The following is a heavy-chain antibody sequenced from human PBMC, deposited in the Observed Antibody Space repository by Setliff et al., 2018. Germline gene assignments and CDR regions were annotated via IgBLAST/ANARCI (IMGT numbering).Heavy chain of an antibody. D-gene: IGHD1-1*01. Sequence: PSETLSLTCTVSGASLSSGTYYWGWIRQPPGKGLEWIGRIYYRGDTYYNASLKGXXTXXXXXXXXXXXXXXTSVTAADTAVYYCARTGTYRYFDYWGQGALVTVSS. J-gene: IGHJ4*02. CDR3: ARTGTYRYFDY. CDR2: IYYRGDT. V-gene: IGHV4-39*01. CDR1: GASLSSGTYY.